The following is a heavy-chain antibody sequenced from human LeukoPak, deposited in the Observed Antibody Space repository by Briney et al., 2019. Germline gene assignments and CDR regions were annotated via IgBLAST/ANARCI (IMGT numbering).Heavy chain of an antibody. V-gene: IGHV1-8*01. J-gene: IGHJ3*02. D-gene: IGHD1-26*01. Sequence: ASVKVSCKASGYTFTSYDINWVRQATGQGLEWMGWMNPNSGNTGYAQEFQGRVTITRDTSASTAYMELSSLRSEDMAVYYCARSRYSGSYGQSDAFDIWGQGTMATVSS. CDR1: GYTFTSYD. CDR3: ARSRYSGSYGQSDAFDI. CDR2: MNPNSGNT.